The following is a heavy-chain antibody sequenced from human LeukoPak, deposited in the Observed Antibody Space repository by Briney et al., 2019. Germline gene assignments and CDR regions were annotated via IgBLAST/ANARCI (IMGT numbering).Heavy chain of an antibody. CDR1: GDSVSSGSYY. Sequence: SETLSLTCTVFGDSVSSGSYYWSWIRQPPGKGLEWIGYVYHSGSTNYNPSLKSRVTISIDTSNNYFSLKLSSVTAADTAVYYCARGRSGYDYHDWGQGTLVTVSS. CDR2: VYHSGST. CDR3: ARGRSGYDYHD. V-gene: IGHV4-61*01. J-gene: IGHJ4*02. D-gene: IGHD5-12*01.